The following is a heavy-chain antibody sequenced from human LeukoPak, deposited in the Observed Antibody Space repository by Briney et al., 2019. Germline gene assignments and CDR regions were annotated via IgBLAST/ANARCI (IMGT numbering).Heavy chain of an antibody. CDR1: GYNFTNFW. CDR2: INPADSET. CDR3: ARRRCVSGRCYHTNVFDI. Sequence: GESLKISCKGFGYNFTNFWTGWVRQMPGKGLEWMGVINPADSETRYSPSFQGPVTISADKSMNTAYLQWTTVQASDTAMYYCARRRCVSGRCYHTNVFDIWGQGTMVTISS. J-gene: IGHJ3*02. V-gene: IGHV5-51*01. D-gene: IGHD2-15*01.